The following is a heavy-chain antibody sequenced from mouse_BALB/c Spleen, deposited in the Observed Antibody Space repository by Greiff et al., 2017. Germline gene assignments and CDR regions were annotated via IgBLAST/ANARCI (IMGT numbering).Heavy chain of an antibody. CDR1: GFTFSSFG. V-gene: IGHV5-17*02. CDR2: ISSGSSTI. D-gene: IGHD2-14*01. Sequence: EVKLMESGGGLVQPGGSRKLSCAASGFTFSSFGMHWVRQAPEKGLEWVAYISSGSSTIYYADTVKGRFTISRDNPKNTLFLQMTSLRSEDTAMYYCAREGVRRWFAYWGQGTLVTVSA. J-gene: IGHJ3*01. CDR3: AREGVRRWFAY.